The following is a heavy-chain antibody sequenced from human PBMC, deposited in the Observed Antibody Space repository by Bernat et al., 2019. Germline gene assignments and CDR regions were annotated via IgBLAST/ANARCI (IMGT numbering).Heavy chain of an antibody. CDR3: AKDSRRYSSGWSYFDY. J-gene: IGHJ4*02. Sequence: VQLVESGGGLVQPGGSLRLSCAASGLTFSRYGMHWVRQAPGKGLEWVAVISYDGSNKYYADSVKGRFTISRDNSKNTLYLQMNSLRAEDTAVYYCAKDSRRYSSGWSYFDYWGQGTLVTVSS. CDR1: GLTFSRYG. V-gene: IGHV3-30*18. D-gene: IGHD6-19*01. CDR2: ISYDGSNK.